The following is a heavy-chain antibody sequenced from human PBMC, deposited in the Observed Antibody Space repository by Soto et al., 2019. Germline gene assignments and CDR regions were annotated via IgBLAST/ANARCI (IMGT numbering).Heavy chain of an antibody. CDR2: ISSSSSTL. Sequence: EVQLVESGGGLVQPGGSLRLSCAASGFTFSSYSMNWVRQAPGKGLEWVSYISSSSSTLYYADSVKGRFTISRDNAKNSLYLQMNSLRDEDTAVYYCAREAGTWHLPLNWFDPWGQGTLVTVSS. D-gene: IGHD6-19*01. J-gene: IGHJ5*02. CDR1: GFTFSSYS. V-gene: IGHV3-48*02. CDR3: AREAGTWHLPLNWFDP.